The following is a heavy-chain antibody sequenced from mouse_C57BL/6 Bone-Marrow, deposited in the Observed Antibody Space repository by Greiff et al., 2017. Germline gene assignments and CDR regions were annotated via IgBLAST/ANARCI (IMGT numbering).Heavy chain of an antibody. Sequence: VQVVESGPELVKPGASVKISCKASGYAFSSSWMNWVKQRPGKGLEWIGRIYPGDGDTNYNGKFKGKATLTADKSSSTAYMQLSSLTSEDSAVYFCARETITTVVVDYWGQGTTLTVSS. J-gene: IGHJ2*01. CDR1: GYAFSSSW. D-gene: IGHD1-1*01. CDR3: ARETITTVVVDY. V-gene: IGHV1-82*01. CDR2: IYPGDGDT.